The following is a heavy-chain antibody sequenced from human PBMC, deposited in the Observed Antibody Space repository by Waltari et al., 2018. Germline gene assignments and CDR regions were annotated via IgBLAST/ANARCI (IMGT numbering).Heavy chain of an antibody. Sequence: QVQLVQSGAEVKKPGASVKVSCKASGYTFTSYGISWVRQAPGQGLEWMGWISAYNGNTNYAQKLQCRVTRTTDTSTSTAYMELRSLRSDDTAVYYCARDGYSSGWYPAPYYYYYGMDVWGQGTTVTVSS. J-gene: IGHJ6*02. CDR3: ARDGYSSGWYPAPYYYYYGMDV. D-gene: IGHD6-19*01. V-gene: IGHV1-18*01. CDR1: GYTFTSYG. CDR2: ISAYNGNT.